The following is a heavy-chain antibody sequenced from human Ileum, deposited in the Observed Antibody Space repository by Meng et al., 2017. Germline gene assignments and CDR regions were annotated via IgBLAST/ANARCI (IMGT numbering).Heavy chain of an antibody. J-gene: IGHJ4*02. CDR1: GGYISSSFY. CDR3: VRHGGKYFDS. V-gene: IGHV4-4*02. D-gene: IGHD2-15*01. Sequence: QGQLQESGPGLVEPSGTLSLTCTVSGGYISSSFYWSWVRQSPGKGLEWIGQIYLAGSPNYNPSLESRVTISVDKSKNQFSLRLTSVTAADTAIFYCVRHGGKYFDSWGQGTLVTVSS. CDR2: IYLAGSP.